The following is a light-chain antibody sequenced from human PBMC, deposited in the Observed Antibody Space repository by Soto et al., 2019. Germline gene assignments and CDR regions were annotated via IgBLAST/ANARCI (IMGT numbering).Light chain of an antibody. V-gene: IGKV1-5*01. CDR3: QQYYKFPGT. CDR1: QSVSNW. Sequence: DIQMTQFPSTLSASVGDRVTITCRARQSVSNWVAWYQQKPGKAPRLLISEASNLETGVPSNFSGAGSGTEFTLTINSLQPDDCATYYCQQYYKFPGTFGQGTKLEIK. J-gene: IGKJ2*01. CDR2: EAS.